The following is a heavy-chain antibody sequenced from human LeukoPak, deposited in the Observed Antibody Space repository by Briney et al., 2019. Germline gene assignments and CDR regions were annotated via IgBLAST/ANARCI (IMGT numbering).Heavy chain of an antibody. CDR3: ARSSRGYGYPPLVYRAPFDY. V-gene: IGHV4-34*01. D-gene: IGHD5-18*01. CDR1: GFTFSSYG. J-gene: IGHJ4*02. CDR2: INHSGST. Sequence: PGGSLRLSCAASGFTFSSYGMSWVRQAPGKGLEWIGEINHSGSTNYNPSLKSRVTISVDTSKNQFSLKLSSVAAADTAVYYCARSSRGYGYPPLVYRAPFDYWGQGTLVTVSS.